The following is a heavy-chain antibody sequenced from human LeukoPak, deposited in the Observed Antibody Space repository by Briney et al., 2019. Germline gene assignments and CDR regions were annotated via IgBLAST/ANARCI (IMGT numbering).Heavy chain of an antibody. D-gene: IGHD3-3*01. CDR3: AKDYRGSGYFFDV. CDR2: ISGNGDTT. CDR1: GFTFSNYA. V-gene: IGHV3-23*01. Sequence: GGSLRLSCAGSGFTFSNYAMSWVRQAPGKGLEWVSVISGNGDTTYYADSVKGRFTISRDNSKNTLYLQMNGLRAEDTAIYSCAKDYRGSGYFFDVWGQGTMVAVSS. J-gene: IGHJ3*01.